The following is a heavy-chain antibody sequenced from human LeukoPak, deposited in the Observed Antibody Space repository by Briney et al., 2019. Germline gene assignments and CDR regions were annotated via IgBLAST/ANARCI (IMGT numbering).Heavy chain of an antibody. CDR1: GGSISSYY. V-gene: IGHV4-59*01. J-gene: IGHJ4*02. Sequence: TSETLSLTCTVSGGSISSYYWSWIRQPPGKGLEWIGYIYYSGSTNYNPSLKSRVTISVDTSKNQFSLKLSSVTAADTAVYYCASGACGGDCYYPYWGQGTLVTVSS. CDR2: IYYSGST. D-gene: IGHD2-21*02. CDR3: ASGACGGDCYYPY.